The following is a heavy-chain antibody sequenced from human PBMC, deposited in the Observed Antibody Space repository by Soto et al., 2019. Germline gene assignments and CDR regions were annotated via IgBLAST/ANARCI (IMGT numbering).Heavy chain of an antibody. CDR2: IYYLGNT. CDR3: SRGYDFWSGSEYNWFDL. V-gene: IGHV4-39*07. CDR1: GGSISSGSSY. J-gene: IGHJ5*02. Sequence: SETLSLTCTVSGGSISSGSSYWGWIRQPPGKGLEWIGSIYYLGNTYYNPSLEVRVSISVDTSKNQFSLKLSSVTAADTAVYFCSRGYDFWSGSEYNWFDLWGQGTLVTVS. D-gene: IGHD3-3*01.